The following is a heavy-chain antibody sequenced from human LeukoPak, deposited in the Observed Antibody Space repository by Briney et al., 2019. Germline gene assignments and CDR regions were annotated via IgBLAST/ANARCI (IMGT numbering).Heavy chain of an antibody. Sequence: GGSLRLSCAASGFIFSRYWMHWVRQAPGKGLVWVSRINGDVSTLSYADSVKGRFTISRDNAKNTLYLQMNSLRAEDTAVYYCAKTRPLDSSSWSHGDYWGQGTLVTVSS. D-gene: IGHD6-13*01. J-gene: IGHJ4*02. CDR2: INGDVSTL. CDR3: AKTRPLDSSSWSHGDY. V-gene: IGHV3-74*01. CDR1: GFIFSRYW.